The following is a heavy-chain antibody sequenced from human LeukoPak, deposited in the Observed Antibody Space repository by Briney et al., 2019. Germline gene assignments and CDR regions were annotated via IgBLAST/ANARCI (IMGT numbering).Heavy chain of an antibody. D-gene: IGHD3-16*01. CDR3: TKIGGPWD. J-gene: IGHJ4*02. Sequence: GGSLRLSCAASGFTVSNSYMSWIRQAPGKGLEWVSVIYSDGTSYYADSVKARFSISRDNSKNTLYLQMNSLRVEDMAMYYCTKIGGPWDWGQGTLVTVSS. V-gene: IGHV3-53*01. CDR1: GFTVSNSY. CDR2: IYSDGTS.